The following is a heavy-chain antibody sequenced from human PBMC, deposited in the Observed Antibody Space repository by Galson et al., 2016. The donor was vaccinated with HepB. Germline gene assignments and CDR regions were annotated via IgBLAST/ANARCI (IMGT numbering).Heavy chain of an antibody. CDR2: IKSNIGGGTT. CDR1: GFTFSTTW. J-gene: IGHJ6*02. V-gene: IGHV3-15*01. Sequence: GFTFSTTWMSWVRQAPGQGLEWIGRIKSNIGGGTTDYAAPVRGRFTISRDNSKNTLYLQMNSLRTEDTAVYYCAKVSALYSYGYDYYHAMDVWGQGTTVTVSS. D-gene: IGHD5-18*01. CDR3: AKVSALYSYGYDYYHAMDV.